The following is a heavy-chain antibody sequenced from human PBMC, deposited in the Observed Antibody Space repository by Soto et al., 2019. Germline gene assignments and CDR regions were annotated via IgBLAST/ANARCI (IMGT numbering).Heavy chain of an antibody. D-gene: IGHD3-9*01. CDR2: MRPLIGDT. CDR1: GHPLSYRY. Sequence: QVPLVQSGAEGKQTGSSVKISCKTSGHPLSYRYLHWFRQAPGHAFEWMGRMRPLIGDTNNAQKVHDRLTLTRDRPMTTAYMELRSLTSDDTAIYYCAGEGSYETLSGNSHIFDWGQGTLVSVSS. CDR3: AGEGSYETLSGNSHIFD. J-gene: IGHJ4*02. V-gene: IGHV1-45*02.